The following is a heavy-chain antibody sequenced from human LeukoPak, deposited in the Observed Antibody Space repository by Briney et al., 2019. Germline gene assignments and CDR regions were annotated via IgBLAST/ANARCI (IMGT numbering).Heavy chain of an antibody. CDR2: IYSGGST. J-gene: IGHJ6*02. Sequence: PGGSLRLSCAASGFTVSSNYMSWVRQAPGKGLEGGSVIYSGGSTYYADSVKGRFTISRDNSKNTLYLQMNSLRAEDTAVYYCARDKVGVYCSGGSCLYYYYGMDVWGQGTTVTVSS. D-gene: IGHD2-15*01. CDR1: GFTVSSNY. CDR3: ARDKVGVYCSGGSCLYYYYGMDV. V-gene: IGHV3-66*01.